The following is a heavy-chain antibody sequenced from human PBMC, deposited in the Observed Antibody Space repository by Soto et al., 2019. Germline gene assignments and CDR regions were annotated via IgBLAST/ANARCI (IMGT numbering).Heavy chain of an antibody. CDR3: ARGIVLYYINPESWFDP. CDR1: GFTFSGSA. J-gene: IGHJ5*02. D-gene: IGHD2-8*01. V-gene: IGHV3-33*08. Sequence: GGSLRLSCAASGFTFSGSAMHWVRQASGKGLEWVAIIWYDGSNKYYADSVKGRFTISRDNSKNTLYLQMNSLRAEDTAVYYCARGIVLYYINPESWFDPWGQGTLVTVSS. CDR2: IWYDGSNK.